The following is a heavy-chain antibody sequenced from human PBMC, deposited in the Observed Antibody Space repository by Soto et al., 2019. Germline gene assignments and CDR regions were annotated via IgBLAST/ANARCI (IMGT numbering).Heavy chain of an antibody. CDR1: GYTFTRYY. Sequence: ASVKVSCKASGYTFTRYYMHWVRQAPGRGLEWMGTINPSGGSTFYAQKFQGRVTMTRDTSTSTVHMDLSSLTSEDTAVYYCVRYFVEVPSAHYYYDIWGQGNLVTVSS. CDR2: INPSGGST. CDR3: VRYFVEVPSAHYYYDI. V-gene: IGHV1-46*03. D-gene: IGHD2-2*01. J-gene: IGHJ4*02.